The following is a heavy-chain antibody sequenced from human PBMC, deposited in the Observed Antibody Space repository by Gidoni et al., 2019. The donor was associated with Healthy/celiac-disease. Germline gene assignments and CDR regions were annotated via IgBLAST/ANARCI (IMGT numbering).Heavy chain of an antibody. D-gene: IGHD3-10*01. CDR2: ISSNGGST. CDR3: VKGVTMVRGSEDYYYGMDV. V-gene: IGHV3-64D*06. J-gene: IGHJ6*02. Sequence: EVQLVESGGGLFKPGGSLRLSCSPSGLTFSSYARHWVRQAPGKGLEDVSAISSNGGSTYYADSVKGRFTISRDNSKNTLYLQMSSLRAEDTAVYYCVKGVTMVRGSEDYYYGMDVWGQGTTVTVSS. CDR1: GLTFSSYA.